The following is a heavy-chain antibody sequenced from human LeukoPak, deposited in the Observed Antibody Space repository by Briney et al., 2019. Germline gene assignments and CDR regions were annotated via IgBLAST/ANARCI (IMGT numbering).Heavy chain of an antibody. CDR1: GFTFSSYS. J-gene: IGHJ6*02. CDR2: ISSSSSYI. CDR3: ARADSRYGMDV. D-gene: IGHD3-22*01. Sequence: GSLRLSCAASGFTFSSYSMNWVRQAPGKGLEWVSSISSSSSYIYYADSVKGRFTISRDNAKNSLYLQMNSLRAEDTAVYYCARADSRYGMDVWGQGTTVTVSS. V-gene: IGHV3-21*01.